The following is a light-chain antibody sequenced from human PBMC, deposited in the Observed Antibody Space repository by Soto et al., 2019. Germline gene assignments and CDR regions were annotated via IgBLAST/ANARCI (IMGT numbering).Light chain of an antibody. V-gene: IGLV2-14*01. CDR1: SSDVGGYNY. CDR3: SSYTSSSTLYV. J-gene: IGLJ1*01. CDR2: DVS. Sequence: QSALTQPASVSGSPGQSITISCTGTSSDVGGYNYVSRYQQHPGKAPKLMIYDVSNRPSGVSNRFSGSKSGNTASLTISGLQAEDEADYYCSSYTSSSTLYVCGTGTQLTVL.